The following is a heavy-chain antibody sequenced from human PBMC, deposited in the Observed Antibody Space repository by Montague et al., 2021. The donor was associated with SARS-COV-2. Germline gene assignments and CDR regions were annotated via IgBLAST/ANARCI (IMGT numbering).Heavy chain of an antibody. D-gene: IGHD5-18*01. CDR2: ISMSETRT. V-gene: IGHV3-48*04. J-gene: IGHJ4*02. Sequence: SLRLSCAAAGFTFSRYSMNWVRQAPGKGLEWISYISMSETRTQYADSVKGRFTISRDNARNSLYLQMRSLTGGDTAVYYCARVASEHTAMAPDYWGQGTLGTVS. CDR1: GFTFSRYS. CDR3: ARVASEHTAMAPDY.